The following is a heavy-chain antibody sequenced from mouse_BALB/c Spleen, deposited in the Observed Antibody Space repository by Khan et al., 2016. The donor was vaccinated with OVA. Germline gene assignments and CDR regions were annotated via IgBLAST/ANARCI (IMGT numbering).Heavy chain of an antibody. V-gene: IGHV5-6-3*01. CDR1: RFTISSYG. CDR2: INRNSGST. D-gene: IGHD2-12*01. CDR3: ARSAI. J-gene: IGHJ3*01. Sequence: VELLESGGGIVQPGASLKRSCAASRFTISSYGMPSVRQTPDMTLELVANINRNSGSTDYPHSVKRRVTFSGDNAKSTPYLQLRSLTSEDTALYYGARSAIWGQGTMVTVSA.